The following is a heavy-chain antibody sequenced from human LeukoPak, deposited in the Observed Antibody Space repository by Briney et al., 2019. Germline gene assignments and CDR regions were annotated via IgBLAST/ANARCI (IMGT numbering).Heavy chain of an antibody. CDR3: ARAWIRSDAFDI. J-gene: IGHJ3*02. D-gene: IGHD5-12*01. CDR1: GVTFSSYW. V-gene: IGHV3-74*01. Sequence: GGSLRLSCAASGVTFSSYWMHWVRQAPGKGLVWVSRINSDGSSTSYADSVKGRFTISRDNAKNTLYLQMNSLRAEDTAVYYCARAWIRSDAFDIWGQGTMVTVSS. CDR2: INSDGSST.